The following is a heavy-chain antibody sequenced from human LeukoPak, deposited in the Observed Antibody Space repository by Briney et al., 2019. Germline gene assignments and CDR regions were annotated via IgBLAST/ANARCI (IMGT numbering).Heavy chain of an antibody. D-gene: IGHD6-13*01. J-gene: IGHJ4*02. V-gene: IGHV4-59*08. Sequence: SETLSLTCTVSGGSISSYHWNWIRQPPGKGLEWIGYIYYSGSTSYNPSLKSRVTISVDTSKDQFSLNLSSVTAADTAVYYCARASSWFRFDYWGRGTLSPSPQ. CDR2: IYYSGST. CDR3: ARASSWFRFDY. CDR1: GGSISSYH.